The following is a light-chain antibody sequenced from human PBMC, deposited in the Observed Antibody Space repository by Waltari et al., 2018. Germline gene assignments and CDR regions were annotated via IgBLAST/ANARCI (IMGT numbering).Light chain of an antibody. CDR1: SGHSTNV. CDR2: VYSDGSH. V-gene: IGLV4-69*01. J-gene: IGLJ3*02. Sequence: QLVLTQSLSASASLGASVKLTCTLSSGHSTNVIAWLQKRPEKGPRYLMKVYSDGSHNKGDEIPDRFSGSSSGAERYLTISSLQSEDEADYYCQTGGHGTWVFGGGTKLTVL. CDR3: QTGGHGTWV.